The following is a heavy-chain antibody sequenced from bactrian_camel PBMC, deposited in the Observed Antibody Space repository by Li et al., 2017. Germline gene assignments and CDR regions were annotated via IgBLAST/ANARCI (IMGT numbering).Heavy chain of an antibody. J-gene: IGHJ4*01. CDR3: ATETDRCLLHRLWYNY. CDR1: GITHSGSC. V-gene: IGHV3-3*01. CDR2: IWPGGDKV. Sequence: HVQLVESGGGSVQAGGSLTLSCAASGITHSGSCMGWFRQPPGKEREAVACIWPGGDKVYYADSVKGRFTISKDNAKNTLYLQMNSLKPEDTGIYYCATETDRCLLHRLWYNYWGRGPRSPSP. D-gene: IGHD3*01.